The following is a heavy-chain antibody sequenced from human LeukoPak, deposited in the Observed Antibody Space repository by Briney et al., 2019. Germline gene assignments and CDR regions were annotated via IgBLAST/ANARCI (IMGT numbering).Heavy chain of an antibody. CDR2: IYYSGST. V-gene: IGHV4-61*01. CDR3: ARELLWFGDHRRFDP. J-gene: IGHJ5*02. D-gene: IGHD3-10*01. CDR1: GGSFSSGSYY. Sequence: SETLSLTCTVSGGSFSSGSYYWSWLRQPPGTGLEWIGYIYYSGSTNYNPSLKSRVTISVNTSKNQFSLKLSSVTAADTAVYYCARELLWFGDHRRFDPWGQGTLVTVSS.